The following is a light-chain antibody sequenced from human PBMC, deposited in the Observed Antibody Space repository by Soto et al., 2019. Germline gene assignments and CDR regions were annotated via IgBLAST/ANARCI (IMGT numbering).Light chain of an antibody. CDR2: GAS. Sequence: ESVLTQSPGTLSLSPGERATLSCRASQSVSSNYLAWYQHKPGQAPRLLIYGASSRATGIPDRFSGSGSGTDFTLTISRLEPEDFAVYYCQHFGSSLSITFVLGTRLEIK. CDR3: QHFGSSLSIT. J-gene: IGKJ5*01. CDR1: QSVSSNY. V-gene: IGKV3-20*01.